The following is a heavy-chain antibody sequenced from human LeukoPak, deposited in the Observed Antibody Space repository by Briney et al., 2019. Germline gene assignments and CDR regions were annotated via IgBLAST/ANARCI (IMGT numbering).Heavy chain of an antibody. J-gene: IGHJ4*02. CDR3: ARDLGSSSSRSRGMDY. D-gene: IGHD6-13*01. V-gene: IGHV1-2*04. CDR1: GYTFTGYY. Sequence: GASVKVSCKASGYTFTGYYMHWVRQAPGQGLEWMGWVNPNSGGTNYAQKFRGWVTMTRDTSISTAYMELSRLRSDDTAVYYCARDLGSSSSRSRGMDYWGQGTLVTVSS. CDR2: VNPNSGGT.